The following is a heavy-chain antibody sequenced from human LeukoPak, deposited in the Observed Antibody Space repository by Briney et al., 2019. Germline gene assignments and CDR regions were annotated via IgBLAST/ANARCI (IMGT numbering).Heavy chain of an antibody. CDR3: ARGFQGGLDY. CDR1: GFTFSSYW. D-gene: IGHD1-26*01. J-gene: IGHJ4*02. CDR2: INTDGSGT. Sequence: GGSLRLSCAASGFTFSSYWMHWVRQAPGKGLVWVSRINTDGSGTTYADSVKGRFTISRDNAKNTLYLQMNSLRAEDTAVYYCARGFQGGLDYWGQGTLVTVSS. V-gene: IGHV3-74*01.